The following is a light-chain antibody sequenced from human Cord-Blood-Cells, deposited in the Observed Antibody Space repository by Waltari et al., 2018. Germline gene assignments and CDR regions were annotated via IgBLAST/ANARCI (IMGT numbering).Light chain of an antibody. CDR3: CACAGSSTWV. J-gene: IGLJ3*02. CDR1: SSVSGSYNL. Sequence: QSALTQPASVSGSPGQPFTFPCTGTSSVSGSYNLGSWSQQHPGKAPKLMIYEGSKRRAGVPNRFSGSKSGNTASVTISGLQAEDEADYYGCACAGSSTWVFGGGTKLTVL. V-gene: IGLV2-23*01. CDR2: EGS.